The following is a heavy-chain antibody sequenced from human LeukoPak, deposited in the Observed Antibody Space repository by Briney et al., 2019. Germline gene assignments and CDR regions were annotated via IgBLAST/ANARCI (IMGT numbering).Heavy chain of an antibody. D-gene: IGHD3-16*01. CDR1: GGSFRSFY. J-gene: IGHJ4*02. CDR3: ARGGSRQISSSDFDY. CDR2: IYHTGST. Sequence: PSDTLSLTCTESGGSFRSFYWNWIRQTPGKGLEWMAYIYHTGSTKYNPSLGSRVTISIDTSRNQFSLKVISVTAADTAVYYCARGGSRQISSSDFDYWGQGTLVTVSS. V-gene: IGHV4-59*01.